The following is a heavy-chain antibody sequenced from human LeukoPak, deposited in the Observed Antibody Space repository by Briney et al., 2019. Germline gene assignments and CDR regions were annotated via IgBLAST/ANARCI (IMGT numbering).Heavy chain of an antibody. Sequence: PSETLSLTCGVVDGSLSGYHWSWIRQSPGKGLEWIGEINLSGSTHYNPSLERRVTMSIDTSMNQFSLKLTSVTDAGTAMYYCAHFYASGHDAFDIWGPGTLVAVSS. V-gene: IGHV4-34*01. CDR1: DGSLSGYH. D-gene: IGHD3-10*01. CDR2: INLSGST. CDR3: AHFYASGHDAFDI. J-gene: IGHJ3*02.